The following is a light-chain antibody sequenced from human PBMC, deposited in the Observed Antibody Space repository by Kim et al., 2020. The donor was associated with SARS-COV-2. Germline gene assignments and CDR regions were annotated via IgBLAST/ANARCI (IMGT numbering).Light chain of an antibody. CDR2: ATS. Sequence: SVEERVTATCRARLSVSRSLECDNRRPEGEPKLPIYATSSLESGVPSRFRGSGSGTDITLTITRLRPEVFATYFCQQSYRTPPSFGGGTTMDIK. V-gene: IGKV1-39*01. CDR1: LSVSRS. CDR3: QQSYRTPPS. J-gene: IGKJ4*01.